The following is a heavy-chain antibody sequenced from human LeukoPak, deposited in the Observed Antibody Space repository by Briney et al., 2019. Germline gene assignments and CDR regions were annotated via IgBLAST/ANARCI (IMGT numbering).Heavy chain of an antibody. D-gene: IGHD3-3*01. CDR1: GGSISTFY. J-gene: IGHJ4*02. CDR3: ARHGPLYDIWSAQFYFDY. Sequence: SETLSLTCTVSGGSISTFYWSWIRQRPGKGLEWMGYINYSGTTNYNPSLKSRVTISVDMSKSQFSLTLSSVTAADTALYYCARHGPLYDIWSAQFYFDYWGQGTLVAVSS. CDR2: INYSGTT. V-gene: IGHV4-59*08.